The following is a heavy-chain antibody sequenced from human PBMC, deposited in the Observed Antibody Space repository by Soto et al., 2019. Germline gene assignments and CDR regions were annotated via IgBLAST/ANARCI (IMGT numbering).Heavy chain of an antibody. CDR2: IYHSGST. CDR1: GGSISSSNW. Sequence: PSETLSLTCAVSGGSISSSNWWSWVRQPPGKGLEWIGEIYHSGSTNYNPSLKSRVTISVDTSKNQFSLKLSSVTAADTAVYYCASLYGDYVGFDYWGQGTLVPVSS. CDR3: ASLYGDYVGFDY. V-gene: IGHV4-4*02. J-gene: IGHJ4*02. D-gene: IGHD4-17*01.